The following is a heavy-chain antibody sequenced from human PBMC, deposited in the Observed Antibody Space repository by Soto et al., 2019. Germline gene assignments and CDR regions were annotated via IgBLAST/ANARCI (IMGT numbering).Heavy chain of an antibody. CDR3: AKGTVTSFLNWFAT. CDR2: ISASGGST. V-gene: IGHV3-23*01. D-gene: IGHD4-17*01. J-gene: IGHJ5*02. CDR1: LFTFSSYA. Sequence: VGSLRLSFSASLFTFSSYAMSFVRHAPGMGLACVSGISASGGSTYYADSVKCRFSISRDNSKNTLYLQMNSMRAEATAVYYCAKGTVTSFLNWFATWGQGILVTVYS.